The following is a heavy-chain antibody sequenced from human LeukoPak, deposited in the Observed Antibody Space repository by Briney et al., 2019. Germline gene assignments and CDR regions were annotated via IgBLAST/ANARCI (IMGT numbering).Heavy chain of an antibody. J-gene: IGHJ4*02. Sequence: GRSLRLSCAASGFTFSSYGMHWVRQAPGKGLEWVAVISYGGSNKYYADSVKGRFTISRDNSKNTLYLQMNSLRAEDTAVYYCAKQGLRVSYFDYWGQGTLVTVSS. CDR2: ISYGGSNK. CDR3: AKQGLRVSYFDY. V-gene: IGHV3-30*18. CDR1: GFTFSSYG.